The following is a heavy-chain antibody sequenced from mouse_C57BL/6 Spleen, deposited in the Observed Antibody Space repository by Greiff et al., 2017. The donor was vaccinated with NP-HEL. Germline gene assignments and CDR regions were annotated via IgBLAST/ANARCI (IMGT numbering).Heavy chain of an antibody. Sequence: QVQLQQSGAELVKPGASVKLSCKASGYTFTEYTIHWVKQRSGQGLEWIGWFYPGSGSIKYNEKFKDKATLTADKSSSTVYMELSRLTSEDSAVYFCERHEEPPYYGSSSAWFAYWGQGTLVTVSA. CDR3: ERHEEPPYYGSSSAWFAY. CDR2: FYPGSGSI. D-gene: IGHD1-1*01. V-gene: IGHV1-62-2*01. CDR1: GYTFTEYT. J-gene: IGHJ3*01.